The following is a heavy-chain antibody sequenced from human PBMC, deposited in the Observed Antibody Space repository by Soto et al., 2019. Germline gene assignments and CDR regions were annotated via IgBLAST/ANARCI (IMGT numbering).Heavy chain of an antibody. Sequence: EVQLVESGGGLVKPGGSLRLSCAASGFTFSSYSMNWVRQAPGKGLEWVSSISSSSSYIYYADSVKGRFTISRDNAKNSLYLQMNSLRAEDTAVYYCARDMDQLLNGDGYYYGMDVWGQGTTVTVSS. CDR3: ARDMDQLLNGDGYYYGMDV. V-gene: IGHV3-21*01. CDR1: GFTFSSYS. CDR2: ISSSSSYI. D-gene: IGHD2-2*01. J-gene: IGHJ6*02.